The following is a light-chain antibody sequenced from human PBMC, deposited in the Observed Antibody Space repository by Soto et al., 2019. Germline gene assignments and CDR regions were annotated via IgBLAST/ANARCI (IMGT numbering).Light chain of an antibody. CDR3: QQTSSFPYT. CDR2: AAS. CDR1: QNIDNY. J-gene: IGKJ2*01. Sequence: DIQMTQSPSSLSASIGDRVTITCRASQNIDNYLNWYQQKLGEAPRLLIYAASTLQSGVPSRFTGNRSGTYFTLTITILQPEDLATYFCQQTSSFPYTFGQGTKLEIK. V-gene: IGKV1-39*01.